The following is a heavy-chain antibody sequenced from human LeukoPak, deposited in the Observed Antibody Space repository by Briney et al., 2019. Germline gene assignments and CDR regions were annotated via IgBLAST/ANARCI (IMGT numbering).Heavy chain of an antibody. D-gene: IGHD4-23*01. CDR1: GFTFSSYW. J-gene: IGHJ1*01. V-gene: IGHV3-74*01. CDR2: INTYGSST. Sequence: GGSLRPSCAASGFTFSSYWMHWVRQAPGKGLVWVSGINTYGSSTNYADSVKGRFTISRDNAKNTLYLQMNSLRVEDMAVYYCYGGNAEQWGQGTLVTVSS. CDR3: YGGNAEQ.